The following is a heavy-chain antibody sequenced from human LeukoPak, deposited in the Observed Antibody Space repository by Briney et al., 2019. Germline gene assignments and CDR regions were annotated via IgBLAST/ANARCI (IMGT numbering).Heavy chain of an antibody. V-gene: IGHV6-1*01. CDR3: ARDHGAVAGSYYYYYYGMDV. Sequence: SQTLSLTCAISGDSVSSNSAAWHWIRQSPSRGLEWLGRTYYRSKWYNDYAVSVKSRITINPDTSKNQFSLQLNSVTPEDTAVYYCARDHGAVAGSYYYYYYGMDVWGQGTTVTVSS. CDR1: GDSVSSNSAA. J-gene: IGHJ6*02. CDR2: TYYRSKWYN. D-gene: IGHD6-19*01.